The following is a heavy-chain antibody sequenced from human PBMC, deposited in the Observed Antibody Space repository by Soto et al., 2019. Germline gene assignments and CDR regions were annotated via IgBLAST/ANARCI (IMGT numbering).Heavy chain of an antibody. CDR2: ISYDGSNK. CDR3: AKDHKRGGYSYGSPDY. J-gene: IGHJ4*02. CDR1: GFTFRSYG. D-gene: IGHD5-18*01. V-gene: IGHV3-30*18. Sequence: SLRLSCAASGFTFRSYGMHWVRQAPGKGLEWVAVISYDGSNKYYADSVKGRFTISRDNSKNTLYLQMNSLRAEDTAVYYCAKDHKRGGYSYGSPDYWGQGTLVTVSS.